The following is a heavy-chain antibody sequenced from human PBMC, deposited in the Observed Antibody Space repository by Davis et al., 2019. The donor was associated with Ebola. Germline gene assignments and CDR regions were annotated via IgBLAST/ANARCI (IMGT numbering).Heavy chain of an antibody. V-gene: IGHV3-23*01. Sequence: PGGSLRLSCAGSGFTFSSYAMSWVRQAPGKGLEWVSVISGSGDSAYYADSVKGRFTISRDNAKNTLYLQMNTLRAEDTAVYYCARAKYYGMDVWGKGTTVTVSS. CDR2: ISGSGDSA. J-gene: IGHJ6*04. D-gene: IGHD6-6*01. CDR3: ARAKYYGMDV. CDR1: GFTFSSYA.